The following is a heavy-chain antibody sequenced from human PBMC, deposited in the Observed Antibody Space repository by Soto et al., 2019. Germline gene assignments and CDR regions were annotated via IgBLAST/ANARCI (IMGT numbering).Heavy chain of an antibody. Sequence: QVQLQESGPGLVKPSQTLSLTCSVSGGSISSAGYYWSWIRQHPGKGLEWIGYIHYSGSTYYNPSLESRVTISVDTSKNEFSLNLSSLTAADTAVYYCARFTGMVNSYHYYGLDVWRQGTTVTVSS. CDR3: ARFTGMVNSYHYYGLDV. V-gene: IGHV4-31*03. D-gene: IGHD5-18*01. CDR2: IHYSGST. CDR1: GGSISSAGYY. J-gene: IGHJ6*02.